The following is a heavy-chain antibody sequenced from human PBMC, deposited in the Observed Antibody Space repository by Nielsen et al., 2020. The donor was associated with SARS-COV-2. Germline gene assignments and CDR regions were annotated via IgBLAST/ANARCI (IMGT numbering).Heavy chain of an antibody. CDR2: ISYDGSNK. J-gene: IGHJ6*02. D-gene: IGHD2-2*01. V-gene: IGHV3-30*03. Sequence: GESLKISCAASGFTFSSYDMHWVRQAPGKGLEWVAVISYDGSNKYYVDSVKGRFTISRDNAKNSLYLQMNSLRAEDTAVYYCASDSNSYNYYYYYGMDVWGQGTTVTVSS. CDR1: GFTFSSYD. CDR3: ASDSNSYNYYYYYGMDV.